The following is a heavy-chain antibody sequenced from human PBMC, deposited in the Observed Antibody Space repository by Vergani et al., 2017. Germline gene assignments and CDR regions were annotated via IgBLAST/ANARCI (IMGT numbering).Heavy chain of an antibody. Sequence: EVQLVESGGGLIQPGGSLRLSCAASGFPVSSNYMSWVRQAPGKGLEWVSVIYSGGSTYYADSVKGRLSISRDNSKNTLYLQMNSLRAEDTAVYYCARASSSWAMGNGGQGTLVTVSS. J-gene: IGHJ4*02. CDR3: ARASSSWAMGN. CDR2: IYSGGST. V-gene: IGHV3-53*01. CDR1: GFPVSSNY. D-gene: IGHD6-13*01.